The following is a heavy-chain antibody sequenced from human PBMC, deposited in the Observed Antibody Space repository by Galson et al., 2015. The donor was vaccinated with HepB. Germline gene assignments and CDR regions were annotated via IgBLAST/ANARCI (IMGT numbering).Heavy chain of an antibody. Sequence: SLRLSCAASGFTFSSYAMHWVRQAPGKGLEWVAVISYDGSNKYYADSAKGRFTISRDNSKNTLYLQMNSLRAEDTAVYYCARVDCTNGVCYQHYYYYMDVWGKGTTVTVSS. J-gene: IGHJ6*03. CDR2: ISYDGSNK. V-gene: IGHV3-30-3*01. CDR1: GFTFSSYA. D-gene: IGHD2-8*01. CDR3: ARVDCTNGVCYQHYYYYMDV.